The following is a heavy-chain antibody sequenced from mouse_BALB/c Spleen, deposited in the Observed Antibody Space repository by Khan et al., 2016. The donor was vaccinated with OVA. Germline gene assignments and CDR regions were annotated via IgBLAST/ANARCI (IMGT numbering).Heavy chain of an antibody. CDR1: GYSITSDYA. CDR3: ARVHGGDFDY. Sequence: EVQLQESGPGLVKPSQSLSLTCTVTGYSITSDYAWNWIRQFPGNKLEWLGYISYSGNTTYNPSLKSRISVTRDTSKNQFFLQLNSVTTEDTATYYCARVHGGDFDYWGQGTTLTVSS. V-gene: IGHV3-2*02. CDR2: ISYSGNT. J-gene: IGHJ2*01.